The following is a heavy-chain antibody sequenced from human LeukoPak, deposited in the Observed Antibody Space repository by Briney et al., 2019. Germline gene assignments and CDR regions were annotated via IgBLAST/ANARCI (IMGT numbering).Heavy chain of an antibody. Sequence: GASVKVSCKASGYTFTGYYMHWVRQAPGQGLEWMGWINPNSGGTNYAQKFQGRVTMTRDTSISTAYMELSRLRSDDTAVYYCARGGSVYYYDSSGYSYYFDYWGQGTLVTVSS. CDR2: INPNSGGT. CDR3: ARGGSVYYYDSSGYSYYFDY. J-gene: IGHJ4*02. D-gene: IGHD3-22*01. V-gene: IGHV1-2*02. CDR1: GYTFTGYY.